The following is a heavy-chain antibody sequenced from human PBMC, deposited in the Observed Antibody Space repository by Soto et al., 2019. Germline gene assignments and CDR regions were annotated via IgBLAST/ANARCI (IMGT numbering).Heavy chain of an antibody. D-gene: IGHD3-22*01. CDR1: GGSISSGGYF. CDR2: IYYSGST. V-gene: IGHV4-31*03. J-gene: IGHJ4*02. CDR3: ERDLDSSGPFDY. Sequence: QVQLQESGPGLVKPSQTLSLTCTVSGGSISSGGYFWSWIRQHPGKGLEWIGYIYYSGSTYYNPSLKSRVTISVDTSKNQFCLKLNSVTAADTAVYYCERDLDSSGPFDYWGQGTQVTVSS.